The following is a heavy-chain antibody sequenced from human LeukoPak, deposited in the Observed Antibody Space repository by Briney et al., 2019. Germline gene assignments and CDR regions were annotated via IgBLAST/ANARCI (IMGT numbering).Heavy chain of an antibody. J-gene: IGHJ4*02. Sequence: GGSLRLSCAASGFTFDDYAMHWVRQAPGKGLEWVSGISWNSGSIGYADSVKGRFTISRDNAKNSLYLQMNSLRAEVTALYYCAKGPGSSGWYSFFDYWGQGTLVTVSS. CDR3: AKGPGSSGWYSFFDY. V-gene: IGHV3-9*01. D-gene: IGHD6-19*01. CDR1: GFTFDDYA. CDR2: ISWNSGSI.